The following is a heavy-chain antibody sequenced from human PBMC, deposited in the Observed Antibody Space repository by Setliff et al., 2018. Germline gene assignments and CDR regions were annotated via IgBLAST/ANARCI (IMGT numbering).Heavy chain of an antibody. CDR3: AGVYGENDLPDI. CDR1: GGSISSTSYY. J-gene: IGHJ3*02. V-gene: IGHV4-39*07. CDR2: IYYRGST. Sequence: SETLSLTCTVSGGSISSTSYYWAWIRQPTGKGLEWTGSIYYRGSTFIYPSLRSRVTISADTSKNQFSLKLTAVTSADTAMYYCAGVYGENDLPDIWGQGTMVTVSS. D-gene: IGHD4-17*01.